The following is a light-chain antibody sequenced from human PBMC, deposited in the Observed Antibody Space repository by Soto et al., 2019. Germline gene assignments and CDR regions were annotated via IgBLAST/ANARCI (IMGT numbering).Light chain of an antibody. Sequence: EFLLTQSPCTLTLSPGARAPLSCGAGPTVRKKYLAWYQQKPGQAPRLLIYDASSRATGIPERFSGGGSGTDFTLTISRLEPEDFEVYYCQQFSSYPLTFGGGTKVDIK. V-gene: IGKV3-20*01. CDR2: DAS. CDR1: PTVRKKY. J-gene: IGKJ4*01. CDR3: QQFSSYPLT.